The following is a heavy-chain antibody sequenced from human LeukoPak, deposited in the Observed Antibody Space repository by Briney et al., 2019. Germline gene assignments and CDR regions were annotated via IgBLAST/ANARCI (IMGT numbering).Heavy chain of an antibody. CDR1: GGSFSGYY. CDR3: ARERLYGDYGLEAFDY. J-gene: IGHJ4*02. CDR2: INHSGST. D-gene: IGHD4-17*01. Sequence: SETLSLTCAVYGGSFSGYYWSWIRQPPGKGLEWIGEINHSGSTNYNPSPKSRVTISVDTSKNQFSLKLSSVTAADTAVYYCARERLYGDYGLEAFDYWGQGTLVTVSS. V-gene: IGHV4-34*01.